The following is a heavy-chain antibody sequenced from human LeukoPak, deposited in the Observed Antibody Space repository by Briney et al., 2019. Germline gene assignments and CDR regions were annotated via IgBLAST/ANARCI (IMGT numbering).Heavy chain of an antibody. CDR1: GGSISSGSYY. CDR2: IYHSGST. J-gene: IGHJ3*01. CDR3: ARDHARYCTNGVCYPSL. D-gene: IGHD2-8*01. Sequence: SETLSLTCTVSGGSISSGSYYWSWIRQPPGKGLEWIGSIYHSGSTYYNPSLKSRVTISVDTSKNQFSLKLSSVTAADTAVYYCARDHARYCTNGVCYPSLWGQGTMVTVSS. V-gene: IGHV4-39*07.